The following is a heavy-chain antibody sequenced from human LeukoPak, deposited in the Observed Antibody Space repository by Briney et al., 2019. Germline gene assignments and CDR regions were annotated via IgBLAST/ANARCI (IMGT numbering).Heavy chain of an antibody. V-gene: IGHV1-18*01. CDR2: ISAYNGNT. D-gene: IGHD1-14*01. CDR1: GYPFDNFV. Sequence: ASVKVPCKASGYPFDNFVLTWVRQAPGHGLEWMGWISAYNGNTHHAQKFRDRLTLTTDTCTSTAYLELRSLKSDDTAVYYCARDRVGGYLTGDSLYWGQGTLVTVSS. CDR3: ARDRVGGYLTGDSLY. J-gene: IGHJ4*02.